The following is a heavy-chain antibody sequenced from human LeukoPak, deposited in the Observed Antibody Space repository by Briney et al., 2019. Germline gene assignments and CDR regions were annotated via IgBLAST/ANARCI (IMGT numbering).Heavy chain of an antibody. D-gene: IGHD3-22*01. CDR3: VRWNYDSSGQRAFDI. V-gene: IGHV4-59*01. J-gene: IGHJ3*02. CDR1: GGSMSSSY. Sequence: SETLSLTCSVSGGSMSSSYWFWIGQPPGKGRGGLGYIYYSGSTNYNPSLKSRVTISIDTSKNQFSLKLSSVTAADTAVYYCVRWNYDSSGQRAFDIWGQGTMVTVSP. CDR2: IYYSGST.